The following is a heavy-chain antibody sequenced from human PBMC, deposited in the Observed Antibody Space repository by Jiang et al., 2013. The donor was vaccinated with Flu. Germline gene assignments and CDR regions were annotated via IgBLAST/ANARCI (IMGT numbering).Heavy chain of an antibody. CDR2: ISVNNGNT. Sequence: GAEVKKPGASVKVSCKASGYTFTDYGISWVRQAPGQGLEWMGWISVNNGNTTYAQKVQGRVTMTTDTSTSTAYMELRSLRSDDTAVYYCARDQGMSRTVVVVAAIPSYYYYYYTMDVWGQGTTVTVSS. J-gene: IGHJ6*02. CDR3: ARDQGMSRTVVVVAAIPSYYYYYYTMDV. CDR1: GYTFTDYG. D-gene: IGHD2-15*01. V-gene: IGHV1-18*04.